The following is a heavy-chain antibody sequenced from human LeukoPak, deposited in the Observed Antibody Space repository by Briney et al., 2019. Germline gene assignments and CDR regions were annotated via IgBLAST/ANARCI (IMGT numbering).Heavy chain of an antibody. J-gene: IGHJ4*02. CDR1: GFTFSSYA. CDR2: ISGSGGST. D-gene: IGHD2-21*01. Sequence: GGSLRLSCAASGFTFSSYAMSWVRQAPGKGLEWVSAISGSGGSTYYADSVKGRFTISRDNSKNTLYLQMNSLRAEDTAVYYCAKDSVVVPAYREDYFDYWGQGTLVTVSS. CDR3: AKDSVVVPAYREDYFDY. V-gene: IGHV3-23*01.